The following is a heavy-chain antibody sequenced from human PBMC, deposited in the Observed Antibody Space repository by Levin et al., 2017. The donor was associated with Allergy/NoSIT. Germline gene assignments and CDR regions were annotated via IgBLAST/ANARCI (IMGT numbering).Heavy chain of an antibody. J-gene: IGHJ4*02. CDR1: GGTFSSYA. V-gene: IGHV1-69*06. D-gene: IGHD3-16*01. Sequence: KISCKASGGTFSSYAISWVRQAPGQGLEWMGGIIPIFGTANYAQKFQGRVTITADKSTSTAYMELSSLRSEDTAVYYCAREQGGGKGVDYWGQGTLVTVSS. CDR3: AREQGGGKGVDY. CDR2: IIPIFGTA.